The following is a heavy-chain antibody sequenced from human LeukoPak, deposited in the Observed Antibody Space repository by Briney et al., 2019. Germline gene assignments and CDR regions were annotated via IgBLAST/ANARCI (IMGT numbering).Heavy chain of an antibody. Sequence: GGSLRLSCAASGLAFSRYAMHWVRQAPGKGLEWVAVISYDGSNKFYADSVKGRVTISRDNSKKTVYLQMNSLRPEDTAVYYCAREPGYYFDYWGQGTLVTVSS. V-gene: IGHV3-30-3*01. CDR3: AREPGYYFDY. CDR1: GLAFSRYA. CDR2: ISYDGSNK. J-gene: IGHJ4*02.